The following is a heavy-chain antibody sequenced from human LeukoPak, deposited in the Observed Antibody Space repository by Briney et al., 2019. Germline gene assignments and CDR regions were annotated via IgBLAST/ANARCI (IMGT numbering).Heavy chain of an antibody. CDR2: INHSGST. Sequence: PSETLSLTCAVYGGSFSGYYWSWIRQPPGKGLEWIGEINHSGSTNYNPSLKSRVTISVDTSKNQFSLKLSSETAADTAVYYCARTWQWLPFDYWGQGTLVTVSS. CDR1: GGSFSGYY. D-gene: IGHD6-19*01. J-gene: IGHJ4*02. V-gene: IGHV4-34*01. CDR3: ARTWQWLPFDY.